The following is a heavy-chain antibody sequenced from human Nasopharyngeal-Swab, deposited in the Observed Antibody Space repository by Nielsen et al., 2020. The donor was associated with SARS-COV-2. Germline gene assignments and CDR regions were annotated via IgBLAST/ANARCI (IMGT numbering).Heavy chain of an antibody. V-gene: IGHV3-74*01. CDR3: ARDGRDYYDSSGYYPDY. CDR2: INSDGSST. J-gene: IGHJ4*02. CDR1: GFTFSSYW. Sequence: GESLKISCAASGFTFSSYWMHWVRQAPGKGLVWVSRINSDGSSTSYADSVKGRFTISRDNAKNTLYLQINSLRAEDTAVYYCARDGRDYYDSSGYYPDYWGQGTLVTVSS. D-gene: IGHD3-22*01.